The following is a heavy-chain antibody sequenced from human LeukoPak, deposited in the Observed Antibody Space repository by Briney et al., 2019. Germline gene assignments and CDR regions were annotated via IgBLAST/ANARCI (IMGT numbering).Heavy chain of an antibody. CDR1: GGTISSYA. V-gene: IGHV1-69*13. CDR3: ARGVLAAAGQPYYFDY. CDR2: VIPIFGTA. J-gene: IGHJ4*02. Sequence: SVKVSCKASGGTISSYAISWVRQAPGQGLEWMGGVIPIFGTANYAQKFQGRVTITADESTSTAYMELSSLRSEDTAVYYCARGVLAAAGQPYYFDYWGQGTLVTVSS. D-gene: IGHD6-13*01.